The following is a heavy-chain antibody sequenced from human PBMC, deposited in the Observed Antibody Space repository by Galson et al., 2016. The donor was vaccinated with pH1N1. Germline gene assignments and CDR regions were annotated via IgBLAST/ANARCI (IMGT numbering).Heavy chain of an antibody. CDR3: VKNGGLAGRDYFDT. Sequence: SGFSFDDFAMHWVRQVPGKGLEWVSGFSSNSGAIGYADSVKGRFTISRDNAQSSMYLQMNSLRPEDTAVYYCVKNGGLAGRDYFDTWGQGTLVTVSS. D-gene: IGHD3-10*01. CDR2: FSSNSGAI. CDR1: GFSFDDFA. V-gene: IGHV3-9*01. J-gene: IGHJ4*02.